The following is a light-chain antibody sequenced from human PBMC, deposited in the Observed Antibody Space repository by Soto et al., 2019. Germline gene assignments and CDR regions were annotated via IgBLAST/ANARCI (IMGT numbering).Light chain of an antibody. CDR2: DVT. V-gene: IGLV2-14*03. CDR3: CSYTSSSSLV. J-gene: IGLJ1*01. Sequence: QSLLPRPASVSVSPGQSITISSTGTSSDVGAYNYVSWYQQYPGKAPKLMIYDVTSRPSGVSNRFSGSKSGNAASLTISGLQAEDEADYYCCSYTSSSSLVFGTGTKVTVL. CDR1: SSDVGAYNY.